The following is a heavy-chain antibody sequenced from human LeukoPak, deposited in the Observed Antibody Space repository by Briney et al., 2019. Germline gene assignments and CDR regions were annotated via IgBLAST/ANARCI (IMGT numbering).Heavy chain of an antibody. J-gene: IGHJ4*02. D-gene: IGHD4-17*01. V-gene: IGHV3-7*01. CDR1: GFTFSSYW. CDR2: IKQDGSEK. CDR3: AREPWYGDHNAFDY. Sequence: PGGSLRLSCAASGFTFSSYWMSWVRQAPGKGLEWAANIKQDGSEKYYVDSVKGRFTISRDNAKNSLYLQMNSLRAEDTAVYYCAREPWYGDHNAFDYWGQGTLVTVSS.